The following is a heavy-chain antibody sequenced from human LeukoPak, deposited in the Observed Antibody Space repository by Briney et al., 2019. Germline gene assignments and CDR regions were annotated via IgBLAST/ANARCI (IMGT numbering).Heavy chain of an antibody. Sequence: GGSLRLSCTISGFTFSSYWMHWVRQAPGKGLVWVSRINSDGSSTSYADSVKGRFTISRDNAKNTLYLQMNSLRAEDTAVYYCAREGTHDAFDIWGQGTMVTVSS. D-gene: IGHD1-1*01. J-gene: IGHJ3*02. V-gene: IGHV3-74*01. CDR1: GFTFSSYW. CDR2: INSDGSST. CDR3: AREGTHDAFDI.